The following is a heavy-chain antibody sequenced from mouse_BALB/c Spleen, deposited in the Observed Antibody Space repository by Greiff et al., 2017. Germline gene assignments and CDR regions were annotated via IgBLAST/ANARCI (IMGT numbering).Heavy chain of an antibody. V-gene: IGHV5-17*02. CDR3: ATIYGRNAMDY. D-gene: IGHD2-1*01. CDR2: ISSGSSTI. Sequence: EVMLVESGGGLVQPGGSRKLSCEASGFTFSSFGMHWVRQAPGKGLEWVAYISSGSSTIYYADTVKGRVTIARDNPKNTLFLQMTSLRSEDTAMYYCATIYGRNAMDYWGQGTSVTVSS. CDR1: GFTFSSFG. J-gene: IGHJ4*01.